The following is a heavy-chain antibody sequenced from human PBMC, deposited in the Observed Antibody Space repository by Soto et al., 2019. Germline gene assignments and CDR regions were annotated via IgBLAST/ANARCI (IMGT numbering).Heavy chain of an antibody. J-gene: IGHJ6*02. D-gene: IGHD2-2*01. CDR2: IKQDGSEK. CDR3: ARDPSIVLVPAATYYYYYYGMDV. CDR1: GFTFSSYW. Sequence: PGGSLRLSCAASGFTFSSYWMSWVRQAPGKGLEWVANIKQDGSEKYYVDSVKGRFTIPRDNAKNSLYLQMNSLRAEDTAVYYCARDPSIVLVPAATYYYYYYGMDVWGQGTTVTVSS. V-gene: IGHV3-7*01.